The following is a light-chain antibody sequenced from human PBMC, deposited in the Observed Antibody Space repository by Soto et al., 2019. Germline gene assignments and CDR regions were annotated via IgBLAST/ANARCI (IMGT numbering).Light chain of an antibody. CDR2: SAS. CDR3: QQYGKLPFT. V-gene: IGKV3-20*01. Sequence: VLTQSPGTPPLSSGERATLSSRASQSMNGNYFAWYQQKPGQAPKLLFYSASRRVTGIPGRFTASGSGTDFTLTISRLEPEDFAVYICQQYGKLPFTFGGGTKVDI. J-gene: IGKJ4*01. CDR1: QSMNGNY.